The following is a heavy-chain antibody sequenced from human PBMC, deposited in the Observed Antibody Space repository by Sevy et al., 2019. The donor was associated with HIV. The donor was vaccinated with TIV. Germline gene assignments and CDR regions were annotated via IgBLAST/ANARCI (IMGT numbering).Heavy chain of an antibody. CDR3: AGAGYDFLNGYLYY. J-gene: IGHJ4*02. CDR1: GFIFGTYA. D-gene: IGHD3-3*01. CDR2: ISYDGSKK. V-gene: IGHV3-30*01. Sequence: GGSLRLSCAASGFIFGTYAMSWVRQAPGKGLEWVAVISYDGSKKYYGDSVKGRFTISRDNSKNTLYMQLNSLTAEDTAVYYCAGAGYDFLNGYLYYWGQGTLVTVSS.